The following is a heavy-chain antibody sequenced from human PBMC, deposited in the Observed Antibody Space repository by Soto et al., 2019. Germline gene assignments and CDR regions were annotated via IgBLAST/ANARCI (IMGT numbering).Heavy chain of an antibody. CDR1: GFTFSSYD. J-gene: IGHJ6*02. D-gene: IGHD2-15*01. CDR2: IGIAGDT. Sequence: EVQLVESGGGLLQPGGSLRLSCAASGFTFSSYDMHWFRQAKGKGLEWVSAIGIAGDTHYSGSAKGRFAISRDNGKSSLFLQMNSLRVEDTAVYYCARDPSGWGLDVWGQGTTVTVSS. CDR3: ARDPSGWGLDV. V-gene: IGHV3-13*01.